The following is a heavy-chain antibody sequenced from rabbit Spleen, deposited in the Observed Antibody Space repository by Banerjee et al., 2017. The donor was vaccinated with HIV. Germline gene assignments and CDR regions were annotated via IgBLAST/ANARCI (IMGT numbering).Heavy chain of an antibody. Sequence: QSLEESGGDLVKPGASLTLTCTASGVSFTSNYYMCWVRQAPGKGLEWIACIDTGSSAVNSGTTYYASWAKGRFTISKTSSTVDLKMTSLTAADTATYFCARGVYGGYGFNLWGQGTLVTVS. CDR3: ARGVYGGYGFNL. V-gene: IGHV1S40*01. D-gene: IGHD2-1*01. J-gene: IGHJ4*01. CDR1: GVSFTSNYY. CDR2: IDTGSSAVNSGTT.